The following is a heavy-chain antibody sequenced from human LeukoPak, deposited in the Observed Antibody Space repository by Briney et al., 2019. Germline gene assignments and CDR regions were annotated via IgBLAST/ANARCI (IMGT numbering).Heavy chain of an antibody. V-gene: IGHV1-2*06. CDR2: INPNSGGT. J-gene: IGHJ4*02. Sequence: ASVKVSCKTSGYTFTGYYMHWVRQAPGQGFEWMGRINPNSGGTNYAQKFQGRVTMTRDTSISTAYMELSGLRSDDTAVYYCARLGCSSTSCYSFDYWGQGTLVTVSS. D-gene: IGHD2-2*01. CDR3: ARLGCSSTSCYSFDY. CDR1: GYTFTGYY.